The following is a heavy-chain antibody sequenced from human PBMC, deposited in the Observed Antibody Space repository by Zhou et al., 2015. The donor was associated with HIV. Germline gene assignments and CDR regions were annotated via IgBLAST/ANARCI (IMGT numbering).Heavy chain of an antibody. CDR2: TA. D-gene: IGHD3-16*01. J-gene: IGHJ6*03. Sequence: TANYAQKFQGRVTITADESTSTAYMELSSLRSEDTAVYYCASPGGSNVDYYYYYMDVWGKGTTVTVSS. CDR3: ASPGGSNVDYYYYYMDV. V-gene: IGHV1-69*01.